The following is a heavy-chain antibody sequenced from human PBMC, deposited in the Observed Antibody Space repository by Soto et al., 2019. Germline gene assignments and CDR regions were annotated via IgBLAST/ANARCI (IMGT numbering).Heavy chain of an antibody. CDR1: GYTFTGYY. V-gene: IGHV1-2*02. CDR3: ARDDRYCSGRSCYSLLPFDI. Sequence: ASVKVSCKASGYTFTGYYMHWVRQAPGQGLEWMGWINPNSGGTNYAQKFQGRVTMTRDTSISTAYMELSRLRSDDTAVYYCARDDRYCSGRSCYSLLPFDIWGQATMVTVS. J-gene: IGHJ3*02. CDR2: INPNSGGT. D-gene: IGHD2-15*01.